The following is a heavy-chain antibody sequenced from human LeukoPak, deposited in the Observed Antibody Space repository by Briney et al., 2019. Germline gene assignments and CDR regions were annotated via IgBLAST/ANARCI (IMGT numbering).Heavy chain of an antibody. CDR3: ARERFHGSGAPKYDF. Sequence: GGSLRLSCAASGFTFSNYWMHWVRQTPGKGLVWVSRINSDASVTTYADSVKGRFTISRDNAKNSLYLQGKSLRVDDTAVYYCARERFHGSGAPKYDFWGQGTLVTVSS. V-gene: IGHV3-74*01. CDR2: INSDASVT. J-gene: IGHJ4*02. CDR1: GFTFSNYW. D-gene: IGHD3-10*01.